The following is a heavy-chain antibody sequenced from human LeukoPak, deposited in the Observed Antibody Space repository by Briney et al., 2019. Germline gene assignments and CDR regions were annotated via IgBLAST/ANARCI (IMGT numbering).Heavy chain of an antibody. J-gene: IGHJ4*02. Sequence: GGSLRLSCAASGFTVSRNYMSWVRQAPGKGLEWVSIIYKDGTTYYAESVKGRITISRDISKNTLFLQMSSLRAEDTAVYYCARGGVGDCSSNSCYYDRGQGTLITVSS. CDR3: ARGGVGDCSSNSCYYD. D-gene: IGHD2-2*01. CDR1: GFTVSRNY. CDR2: IYKDGTT. V-gene: IGHV3-66*01.